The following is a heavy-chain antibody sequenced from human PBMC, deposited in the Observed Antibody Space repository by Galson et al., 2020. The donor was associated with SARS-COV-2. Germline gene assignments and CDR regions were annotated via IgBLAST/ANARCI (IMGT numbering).Heavy chain of an antibody. CDR3: ARVHPLGGGGSYFDS. D-gene: IGHD1-1*01. CDR1: GFTFSSYW. V-gene: IGHV3-74*03. Sequence: GESLKISCVASGFTFSSYWMHWVRQSPGRGLVWVLRINSDESRIQYDDSVKGRFTISRDNAKSTLYLQMNSLRAEDTAVYYCARVHPLGGGGSYFDSWGQGILVTVSS. CDR2: INSDESRI. J-gene: IGHJ4*02.